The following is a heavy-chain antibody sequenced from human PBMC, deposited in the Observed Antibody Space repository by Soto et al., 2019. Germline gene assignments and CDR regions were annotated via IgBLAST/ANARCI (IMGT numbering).Heavy chain of an antibody. V-gene: IGHV1-18*01. CDR3: ARQGPILNLHYYFDY. Sequence: ASVKVSCKASGYTFTSYGISWVRQAPGQGLEWMGWISAYNGNTNYAQKLQGRVTMTTDTSTSTAYMELRSLRSDDTAVYYCARQGPILNLHYYFDYWGQGTLVTVSS. CDR2: ISAYNGNT. CDR1: GYTFTSYG. J-gene: IGHJ4*02. D-gene: IGHD2-2*02.